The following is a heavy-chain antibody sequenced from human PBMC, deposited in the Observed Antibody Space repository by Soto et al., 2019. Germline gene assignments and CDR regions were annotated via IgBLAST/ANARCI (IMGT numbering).Heavy chain of an antibody. V-gene: IGHV4-59*01. Sequence: SETLSLTCTVSGGSISSYYWSWIRQPPGKGLEWIGYISYSGSTNYNPSLKSRVTILVDTSKNQFSLKLSSVTAADTAVYYCARDSYYGDFFDYWGQGTLVTVSS. D-gene: IGHD4-17*01. CDR2: ISYSGST. CDR1: GGSISSYY. J-gene: IGHJ4*02. CDR3: ARDSYYGDFFDY.